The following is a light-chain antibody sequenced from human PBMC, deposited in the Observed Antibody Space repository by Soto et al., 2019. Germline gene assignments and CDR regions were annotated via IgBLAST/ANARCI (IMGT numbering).Light chain of an antibody. CDR1: SSNIGAGYD. CDR3: QSYDSSLNWV. Sequence: QSVLTQSPSVSGAPGQRVTISCTGSSSNIGAGYDVHWYQQLPGTAPKLLIYGNSNRPSGVPDRFSGSKSGTSASLAITGLQAEDEADYYCQSYDSSLNWVFGGGTKLTVL. CDR2: GNS. V-gene: IGLV1-40*01. J-gene: IGLJ3*02.